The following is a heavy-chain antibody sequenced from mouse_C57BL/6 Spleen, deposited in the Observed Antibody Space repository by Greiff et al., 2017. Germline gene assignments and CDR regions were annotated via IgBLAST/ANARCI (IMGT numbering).Heavy chain of an antibody. CDR3: ARDTTVDGDY. J-gene: IGHJ4*01. D-gene: IGHD1-1*01. Sequence: VQLQQSVAELVRPGPSVKLSCTASGFNIKNTYMHWVKQRPEPGLEWIGRIDPANGNTIYAPTVQGKATITADTSTNTAYLQLSSLTSEDTAIYYCARDTTVDGDYWGQGTSVTVSS. CDR2: IDPANGNT. CDR1: GFNIKNTY. V-gene: IGHV14-3*01.